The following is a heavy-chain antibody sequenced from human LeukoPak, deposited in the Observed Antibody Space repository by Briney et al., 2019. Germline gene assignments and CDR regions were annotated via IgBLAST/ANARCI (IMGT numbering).Heavy chain of an antibody. CDR3: AKDLAAVRGVYIGGYDPFDV. V-gene: IGHV3-23*01. Sequence: GGSLRLSCAASGFMFSDYAMIWVRQAPGKGLEWVSSISGSGGTTYYADSVKGRFTISRDNSKNTVYLQMERLRVEDTAIYYCAKDLAAVRGVYIGGYDPFDVWGQGTMVTVSS. J-gene: IGHJ3*01. D-gene: IGHD3-10*01. CDR2: ISGSGGTT. CDR1: GFMFSDYA.